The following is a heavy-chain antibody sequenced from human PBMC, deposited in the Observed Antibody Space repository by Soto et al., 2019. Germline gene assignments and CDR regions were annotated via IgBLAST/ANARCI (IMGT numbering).Heavy chain of an antibody. V-gene: IGHV4-59*01. CDR2: IYYSGTT. CDR1: GGSISSYY. CDR3: TRQYTSSWFDP. D-gene: IGHD6-13*01. Sequence: SETLSLTCTVSGGSISSYYWSWTRPPPGEGLEWIGYIYYSGTTNYNPSLKSRVTMSVDMSKNQFSLKLSSVTAADTAVYYCTRQYTSSWFDPWGQGTLVTVSS. J-gene: IGHJ5*02.